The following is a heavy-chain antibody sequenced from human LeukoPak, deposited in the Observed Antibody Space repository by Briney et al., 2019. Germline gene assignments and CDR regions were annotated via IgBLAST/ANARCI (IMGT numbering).Heavy chain of an antibody. CDR3: AREMGPVGVSYFDY. Sequence: SETLSLTCTVSGASISSYYWSWIRQPPGKGLEWIASRHYRGTTNYNPSLESRVTISVDTSRKQFSLKLSSVTAADTAVYYCAREMGPVGVSYFDYWGQGILVTVSS. CDR1: GASISSYY. CDR2: RHYRGTT. V-gene: IGHV4-59*01. D-gene: IGHD2-15*01. J-gene: IGHJ4*02.